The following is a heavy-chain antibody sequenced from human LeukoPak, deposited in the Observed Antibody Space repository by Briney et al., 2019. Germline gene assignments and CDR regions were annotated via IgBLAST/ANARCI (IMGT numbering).Heavy chain of an antibody. V-gene: IGHV3-23*01. J-gene: IGHJ6*02. CDR2: ISGSGGST. D-gene: IGHD1-26*01. CDR1: GFTFSSYA. Sequence: GGSLRLSCAASGFTFSSYAMTWVRQAPGKGLEWVSGISGSGGSTYYADSVKGRFTISRDNAKNSLYLQMNSLRAEDTAVYYCARDRDSGTYYYGMDVWGQGTTVTVSS. CDR3: ARDRDSGTYYYGMDV.